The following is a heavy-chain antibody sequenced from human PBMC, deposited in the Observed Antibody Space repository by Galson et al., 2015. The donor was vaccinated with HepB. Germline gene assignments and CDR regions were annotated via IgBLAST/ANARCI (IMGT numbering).Heavy chain of an antibody. Sequence: SLRLSCAASGFTFRSYAMSWVRQAPGKGLEWVSSISGNGGSTFYADSVKGRFTISRDNSKNTLFLQMNSLRAEDTALYYCATRPGGLVPYCFDYWGQGTLVAVSS. CDR1: GFTFRSYA. CDR3: ATRPGGLVPYCFDY. V-gene: IGHV3-23*01. CDR2: ISGNGGST. D-gene: IGHD3-10*01. J-gene: IGHJ4*02.